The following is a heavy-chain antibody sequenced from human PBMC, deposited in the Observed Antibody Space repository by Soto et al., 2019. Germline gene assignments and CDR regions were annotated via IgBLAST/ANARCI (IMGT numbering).Heavy chain of an antibody. CDR3: ARLPGIAAAGTEGGSYYYYGMDV. CDR2: IYYSGST. CDR1: GGSISSYY. V-gene: IGHV4-59*01. J-gene: IGHJ6*02. D-gene: IGHD6-13*01. Sequence: SETLSLTCTFSGGSISSYYWSWIRHPPGKGLWWIGYIYYSGSTNYNPSLKSRVTISVDTSKNQFSLKLSSVTAADTAVYYCARLPGIAAAGTEGGSYYYYGMDVWGQGTTVTVSS.